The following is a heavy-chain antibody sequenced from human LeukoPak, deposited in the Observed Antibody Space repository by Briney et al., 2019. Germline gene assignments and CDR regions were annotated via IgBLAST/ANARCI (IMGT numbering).Heavy chain of an antibody. Sequence: GALRLSCAASGFTFSSYWMSWVRQAPGKGLEWVSAISGSGGSTYYADSVKGRFTISRDNSKNTLYLQMNSLRAEDTAVYYCAKIAPHYGDYVKEHYYYGMDVWGKGTTVTVSS. CDR3: AKIAPHYGDYVKEHYYYGMDV. V-gene: IGHV3-23*01. CDR1: GFTFSSYW. J-gene: IGHJ6*04. CDR2: ISGSGGST. D-gene: IGHD4-17*01.